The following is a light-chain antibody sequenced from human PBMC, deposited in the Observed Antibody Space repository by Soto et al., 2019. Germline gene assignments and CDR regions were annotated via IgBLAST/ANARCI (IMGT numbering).Light chain of an antibody. V-gene: IGKV1-9*01. CDR3: QQLKSYPHT. Sequence: DIQLTQSPSFLSASVGDRVTITCRASQGINSYLAWYQQKAGKAPNLLIYAAFTLESGVPSRFSGSGSGTEFTLTISSLQPEDFATYYCQQLKSYPHTFGGGTKLEIK. CDR1: QGINSY. CDR2: AAF. J-gene: IGKJ4*01.